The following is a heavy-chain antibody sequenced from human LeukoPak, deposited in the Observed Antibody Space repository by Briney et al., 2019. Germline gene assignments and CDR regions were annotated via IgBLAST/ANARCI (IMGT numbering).Heavy chain of an antibody. CDR2: ILYDGTNK. Sequence: GGSLRLSCVASGFTFNNYGMHCVRQAPGKGLEWVAVILYDGTNKNYADSVKGRFTISRDNSKNTLYLQMNSLRAEDTAVYYCAKDRGYCSSASCYKPADYWGQGTLLTVSS. CDR1: GFTFNNYG. CDR3: AKDRGYCSSASCYKPADY. J-gene: IGHJ4*02. D-gene: IGHD2-2*02. V-gene: IGHV3-30*18.